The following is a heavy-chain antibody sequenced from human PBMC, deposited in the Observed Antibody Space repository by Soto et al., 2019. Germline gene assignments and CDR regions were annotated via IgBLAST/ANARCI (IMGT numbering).Heavy chain of an antibody. CDR1: GFTFSDYF. J-gene: IGHJ6*03. V-gene: IGHV3-72*01. D-gene: IGHD2-21*02. CDR2: SRNKANSYST. CDR3: VKGSPTAPYYMEV. Sequence: PGGSLRLSCAASGFTFSDYFMDRVRQAPGTGLEWVGRSRNKANSYSTEYAASVRGRFTVSRDDSKTSLYLQMNSLKTEDTAVYYCVKGSPTAPYYMEVWGKGTTVTVSS.